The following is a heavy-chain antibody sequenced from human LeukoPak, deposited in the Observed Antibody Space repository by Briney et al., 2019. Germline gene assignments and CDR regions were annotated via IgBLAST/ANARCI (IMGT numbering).Heavy chain of an antibody. CDR2: IYYSGST. J-gene: IGHJ6*03. V-gene: IGHV4-59*01. CDR3: ARDKIGYMDV. Sequence: SETLSLTCTVSGGSISSYYWSWIRQPPGKGLEWIGYIYYSGSTNYNPSLKSRVTISVDTSKNQFSLKLSSVTAADTAVYYCARDKIGYMDVWGKGTTVTVSS. D-gene: IGHD3-22*01. CDR1: GGSISSYY.